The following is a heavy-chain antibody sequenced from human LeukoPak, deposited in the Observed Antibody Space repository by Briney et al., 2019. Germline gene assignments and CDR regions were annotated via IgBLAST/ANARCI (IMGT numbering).Heavy chain of an antibody. Sequence: PGGSLRLSCAASGFTFSSYAMSWVRQAPGKGLEWVSAISGSGGRTYYADSVKGRFTISRDNSKNTLYLQMNSLRAEDTAVYYCAKDTYYSSGRFDYWGQGTLVTVSS. CDR2: ISGSGGRT. V-gene: IGHV3-23*01. CDR3: AKDTYYSSGRFDY. CDR1: GFTFSSYA. D-gene: IGHD6-19*01. J-gene: IGHJ4*02.